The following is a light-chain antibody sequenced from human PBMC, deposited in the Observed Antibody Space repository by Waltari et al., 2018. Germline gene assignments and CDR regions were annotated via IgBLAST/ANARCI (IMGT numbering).Light chain of an antibody. Sequence: QSALTQPASVSGSPGQSITISCTGTSSDMGDYNFVSWYQQLPGKAPKLMIYEVTNRPLGVSDRFSRSKSGNTACLTISGLQAEDEADYYGTSYTSSNTWVFGGGTKVTVL. V-gene: IGLV2-14*01. CDR3: TSYTSSNTWV. CDR2: EVT. J-gene: IGLJ3*02. CDR1: SSDMGDYNF.